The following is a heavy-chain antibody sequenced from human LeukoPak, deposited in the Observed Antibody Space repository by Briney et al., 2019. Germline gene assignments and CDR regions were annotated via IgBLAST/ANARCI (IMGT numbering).Heavy chain of an antibody. CDR1: GFTFSSYG. J-gene: IGHJ5*02. Sequence: GGSLRLSCAASGFTFSSYGMSWVRQAPGKGLEWVANIKKDGSEKYYVDSVKGRFTISRDNAKNSLNLQMNSLRAEDTAVYYCAKSSPWQYYYGSGSYPDWFDPWGQGTLVTVSS. V-gene: IGHV3-7*03. CDR2: IKKDGSEK. CDR3: AKSSPWQYYYGSGSYPDWFDP. D-gene: IGHD3-10*01.